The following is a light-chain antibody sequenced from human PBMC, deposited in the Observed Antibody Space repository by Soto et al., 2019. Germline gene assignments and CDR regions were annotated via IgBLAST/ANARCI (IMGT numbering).Light chain of an antibody. Sequence: QSALTQPPSASGTRGQMVTISWSGGSSNIGSNFVYWYQQFPGTAPKLLIYRNNQRPSGVPDRFSGSKSGTSASLAISGLPSEDEADYYCAAWDDSLSGWVFGGGTQMTVL. CDR1: SSNIGSNF. CDR2: RNN. V-gene: IGLV1-47*01. J-gene: IGLJ3*02. CDR3: AAWDDSLSGWV.